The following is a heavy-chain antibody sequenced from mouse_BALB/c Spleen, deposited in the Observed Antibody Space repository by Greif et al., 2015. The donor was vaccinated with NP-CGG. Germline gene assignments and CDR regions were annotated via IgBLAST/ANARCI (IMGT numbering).Heavy chain of an antibody. CDR3: ARIGGSYAMDY. Sequence: QVQLQQSGAELAKPGASVKMSCKASGYTFTSYWVHWVKQRPGQGLEWIGYINPSTGYTEYNQKFKDKATLTADKSSSTAYMQLSSLTSEDSAVYYCARIGGSYAMDYWGQGTSVTVSS. CDR1: GYTFTSYW. D-gene: IGHD2-14*01. CDR2: INPSTGYT. V-gene: IGHV1-7*01. J-gene: IGHJ4*01.